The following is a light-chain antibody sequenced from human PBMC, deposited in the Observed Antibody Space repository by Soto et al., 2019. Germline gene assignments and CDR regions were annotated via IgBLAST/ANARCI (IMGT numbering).Light chain of an antibody. CDR1: QSISSC. V-gene: IGKV1-5*01. Sequence: DIQMTQSPSTLSSSLGDRATITCRARQSISSCLAWYQQKPGKAPKLLIYDASNLATGVPSRFSGSGSGTDFTLTISSLQPDDFAIYYCQQFNNFYSFGQGTKVEMK. CDR2: DAS. CDR3: QQFNNFYS. J-gene: IGKJ2*03.